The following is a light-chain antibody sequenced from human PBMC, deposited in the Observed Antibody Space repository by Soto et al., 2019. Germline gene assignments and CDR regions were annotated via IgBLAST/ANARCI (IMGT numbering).Light chain of an antibody. CDR1: RGISNF. CDR2: KAS. Sequence: DIKMNQSPSTLAASIGDRVTITCRASRGISNFLAWYQQKPGTAPNLLIYKASRLESGVPSRFSGSGSETEFTLTISGLQPGDSATYYCQQYNSYSPTFGQGTNVDVK. V-gene: IGKV1-5*03. J-gene: IGKJ1*01. CDR3: QQYNSYSPT.